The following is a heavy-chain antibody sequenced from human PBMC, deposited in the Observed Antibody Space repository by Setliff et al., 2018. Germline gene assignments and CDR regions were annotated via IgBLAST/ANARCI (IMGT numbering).Heavy chain of an antibody. V-gene: IGHV3-30*07. CDR3: ARGGRFAHYMDV. D-gene: IGHD3-3*01. CDR2: IKFDDRPT. Sequence: PGGSLRLSCAASGFTFNSYPLHWVRQTPGKGREWVATIKFDDRPTYYADSVKGRFTISRDNSKNTLYLQMNSLRAEDTAVYYCARGGRFAHYMDVWGKGTTVTVSS. CDR1: GFTFNSYP. J-gene: IGHJ6*03.